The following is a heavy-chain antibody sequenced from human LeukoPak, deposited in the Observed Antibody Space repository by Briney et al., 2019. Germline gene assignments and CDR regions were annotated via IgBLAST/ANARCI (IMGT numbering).Heavy chain of an antibody. D-gene: IGHD3-10*01. CDR2: IGGSGVST. V-gene: IGHV3-23*01. CDR3: AKGSGSYKGIDY. CDR1: GFTFTTYT. J-gene: IGHJ4*02. Sequence: QPGGSLRLSCAASGFTFTTYTMSWVRQAPEKGLEWVSAIGGSGVSTFYADSVKGRFTISRDNSKNTLYLQMNSLRAEDTAIYYCAKGSGSYKGIDYWGQGTLVTVSS.